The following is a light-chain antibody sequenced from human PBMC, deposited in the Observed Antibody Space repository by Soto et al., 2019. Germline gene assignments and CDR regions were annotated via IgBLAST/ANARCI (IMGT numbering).Light chain of an antibody. CDR2: QVS. V-gene: IGKV2-30*01. J-gene: IGKJ5*01. CDR1: QSLVYSDGEAY. CDR3: MQNTHWPVT. Sequence: VVMTQSPLSLTVTLGQPASISCRSSQSLVYSDGEAYLDWFQQRPGQSPRRLIYQVSNRDSGVPDRFSGSGSGTDFTLKISRVEADDVGVYYCMQNTHWPVTFGQGTRLEIK.